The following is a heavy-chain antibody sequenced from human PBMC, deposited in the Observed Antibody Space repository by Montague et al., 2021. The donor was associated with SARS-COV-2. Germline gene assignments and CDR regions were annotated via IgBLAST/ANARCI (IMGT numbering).Heavy chain of an antibody. V-gene: IGHV3-30*04. D-gene: IGHD3-10*01. Sequence: SLRLSCAASGFTFSSYAMHWVRQAPGKGLEWVAVISYDGSNKYYVDSVKGRFTISRDNSKNTLYLQMNSLRAEDTAVYYCAREKIWVGEYPWPYGMDVWGQGTTVTVSS. CDR2: ISYDGSNK. J-gene: IGHJ6*02. CDR1: GFTFSSYA. CDR3: AREKIWVGEYPWPYGMDV.